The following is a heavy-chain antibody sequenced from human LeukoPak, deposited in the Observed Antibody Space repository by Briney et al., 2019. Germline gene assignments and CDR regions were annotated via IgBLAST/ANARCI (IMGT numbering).Heavy chain of an antibody. CDR1: GFSVSSNY. J-gene: IGHJ4*02. Sequence: NAGGSLRLSCAASGFSVSSNYMNWVRQAPGKGLEWVSSISSSSTYIYYIDSVKGRFTISRDNAKNSLYLQMNSLRAEDTAVYYCARSHSYGSPCDYWGQGTLVTVSS. CDR2: ISSSSTYI. CDR3: ARSHSYGSPCDY. D-gene: IGHD5-18*01. V-gene: IGHV3-21*01.